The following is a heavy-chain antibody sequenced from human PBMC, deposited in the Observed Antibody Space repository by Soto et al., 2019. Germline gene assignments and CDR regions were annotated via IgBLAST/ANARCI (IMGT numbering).Heavy chain of an antibody. CDR2: TYFRSKWYN. J-gene: IGHJ5*02. CDR1: GDSVSSNTAS. Sequence: SQTLSLTCAISGDSVSSNTASWNWIRQSPSRGLEWLGRTYFRSKWYNDYAVAVKSRIIINPDTSNNQFSLPLNPGTPEDTAVYFCAKGDNLGPKTGYAFDPWGQGIMVTVSS. V-gene: IGHV6-1*01. CDR3: AKGDNLGPKTGYAFDP. D-gene: IGHD5-12*01.